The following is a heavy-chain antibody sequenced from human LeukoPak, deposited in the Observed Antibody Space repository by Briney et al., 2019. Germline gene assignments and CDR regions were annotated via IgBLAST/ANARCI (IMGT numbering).Heavy chain of an antibody. D-gene: IGHD3-22*01. CDR1: GYTFTGYY. J-gene: IGHJ4*02. CDR2: INPNSGGT. V-gene: IGHV1-2*02. Sequence: ASVTVSCKASGYTFTGYYMHWVRQAPGQGLEWMGWINPNSGGTNYAQKFQGRVTMTRDTSISTAYMELSRLRSDDTAVYYCARGPYHYDSSGYDDYWGQGTLVTVSS. CDR3: ARGPYHYDSSGYDDY.